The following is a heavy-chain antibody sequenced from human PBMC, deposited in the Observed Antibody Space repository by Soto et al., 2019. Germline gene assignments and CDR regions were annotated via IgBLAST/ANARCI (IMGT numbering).Heavy chain of an antibody. Sequence: ASVKVSCKASGGTFSSYAISWVRQAPGQGLEWMGGIIPIFGTANYAQKFQGRVTITAGESTSTAYMELSSLRSEDTAVYYCARIRGVEMATQINYYYGMDVWGQGTTVTVSS. D-gene: IGHD5-12*01. CDR2: IIPIFGTA. CDR1: GGTFSSYA. V-gene: IGHV1-69*13. CDR3: ARIRGVEMATQINYYYGMDV. J-gene: IGHJ6*02.